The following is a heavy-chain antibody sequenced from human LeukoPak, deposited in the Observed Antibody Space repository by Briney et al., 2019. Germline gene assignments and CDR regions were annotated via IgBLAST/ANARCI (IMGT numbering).Heavy chain of an antibody. J-gene: IGHJ4*02. CDR1: GLTISNVW. CDR2: ISSSSSYI. V-gene: IGHV3-21*01. Sequence: GGSLRLSCAASGLTISNVWMTWVRQAPGKGLEWVSSISSSSSYIYYADSVKGRFTISRDNAKNSLYLQMNSLRAEDTAVYYCARRSTVSDYWGQGTLVTVSS. CDR3: ARRSTVSDY. D-gene: IGHD4-17*01.